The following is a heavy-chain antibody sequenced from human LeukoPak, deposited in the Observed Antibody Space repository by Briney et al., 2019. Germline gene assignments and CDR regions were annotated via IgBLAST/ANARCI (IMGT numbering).Heavy chain of an antibody. D-gene: IGHD3-10*01. V-gene: IGHV4-59*01. CDR1: GGSISSYY. J-gene: IGHJ5*02. Sequence: SETLSHTCTVSGGSISSYYWSWIRQPPGKGLEWIGYIYYSGSTNYNPSLKSRVTISVDTSKNQFSLKLSSVTAADTAVYYCAREGRYYGSGSYYNWDNWFDPWGQGTLVTVSS. CDR2: IYYSGST. CDR3: AREGRYYGSGSYYNWDNWFDP.